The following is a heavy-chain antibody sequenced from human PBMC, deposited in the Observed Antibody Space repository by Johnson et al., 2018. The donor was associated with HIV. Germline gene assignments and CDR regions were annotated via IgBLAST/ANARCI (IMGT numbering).Heavy chain of an antibody. Sequence: MQLVESGGGVVQPGGSLRLSCAASGFTFSSYGMHWVRQAPGKGLEWVAFIRYDGSNKYYADSVKGRFTISRDNSKNTLFLQMNSLRDEDTAVYFCAKGGVWEIPLGFGAVDFWGQGTMVSASS. D-gene: IGHD1-26*01. CDR3: AKGGVWEIPLGFGAVDF. CDR1: GFTFSSYG. J-gene: IGHJ3*01. V-gene: IGHV3-30*02. CDR2: IRYDGSNK.